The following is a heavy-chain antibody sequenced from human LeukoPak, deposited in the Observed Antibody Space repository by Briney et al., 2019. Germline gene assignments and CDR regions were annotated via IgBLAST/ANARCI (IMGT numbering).Heavy chain of an antibody. D-gene: IGHD5-18*01. CDR3: ARARDSYGPRALDY. V-gene: IGHV3-21*04. Sequence: GGSLRLSCAASGFTFSNYSMNWVRQAPGKGLEWVSSISSFSSYRYYADPVKGRSTISRDNSKNTVYLQMNSLRAEDTAVYYCARARDSYGPRALDYWGQGTLVSVSS. CDR1: GFTFSNYS. J-gene: IGHJ4*02. CDR2: ISSFSSYR.